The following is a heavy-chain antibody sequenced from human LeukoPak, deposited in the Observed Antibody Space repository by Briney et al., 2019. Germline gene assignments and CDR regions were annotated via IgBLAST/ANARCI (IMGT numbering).Heavy chain of an antibody. V-gene: IGHV4-59*01. D-gene: IGHD1-26*01. CDR2: ISYSRSI. Sequence: PSETLSLTCIVSGGPISSYYWSWIRQPPGKGLEWIGYISYSRSINYNPSLKSRATISVDTSKNQFSLKLSSVTAADTAVYYCARYSYSGSDAFDIWGQGTMVTVSS. CDR1: GGPISSYY. J-gene: IGHJ3*02. CDR3: ARYSYSGSDAFDI.